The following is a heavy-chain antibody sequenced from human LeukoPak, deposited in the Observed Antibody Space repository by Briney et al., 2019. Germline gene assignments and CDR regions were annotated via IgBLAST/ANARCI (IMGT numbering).Heavy chain of an antibody. CDR3: ARDYRARLDY. Sequence: GGSLRLSCAASGFSFSIYWMSWIRQTPGKGLEYVANIESDGGDKYYVDSVKGRFTISRDNAKNSLYLQMNSLRAEDTAVYYCARDYRARLDYWGQGTLVTVSS. CDR2: IESDGGDK. J-gene: IGHJ4*02. V-gene: IGHV3-7*01. CDR1: GFSFSIYW.